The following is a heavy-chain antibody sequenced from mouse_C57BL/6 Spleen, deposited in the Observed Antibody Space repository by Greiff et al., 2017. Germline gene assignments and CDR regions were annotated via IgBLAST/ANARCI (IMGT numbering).Heavy chain of an antibody. Sequence: EVKVVESGGGLVKPGGSLKFSCAASGFTFSDYGMHWVRQAPEKGLEWVAYISSGSSTIYYAATVKGRFTISRDNAKNTLFLQMTSLRSEDTAMYYCARMPQTGTGAMDYWGQGTSVTVSS. V-gene: IGHV5-17*01. CDR1: GFTFSDYG. D-gene: IGHD4-1*01. CDR2: ISSGSSTI. J-gene: IGHJ4*01. CDR3: ARMPQTGTGAMDY.